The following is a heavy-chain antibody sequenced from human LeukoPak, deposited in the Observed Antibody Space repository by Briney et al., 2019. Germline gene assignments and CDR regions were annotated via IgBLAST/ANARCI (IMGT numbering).Heavy chain of an antibody. V-gene: IGHV4-30-2*01. D-gene: IGHD2-2*01. J-gene: IGHJ5*02. Sequence: PSETLSLTCAVSGCSISSGGYSWSWIRQPPGKGLEWIGYIYHSGSTYYNPSLKSRVTISVDRSKNQFSLKLSSVTAADTAVYYCARQVYCSSTSCSELDWFDPWGQGTLVTVSS. CDR1: GCSISSGGYS. CDR3: ARQVYCSSTSCSELDWFDP. CDR2: IYHSGST.